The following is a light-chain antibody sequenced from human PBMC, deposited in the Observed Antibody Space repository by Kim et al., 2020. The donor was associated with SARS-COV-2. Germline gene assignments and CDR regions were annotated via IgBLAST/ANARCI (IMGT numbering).Light chain of an antibody. Sequence: PGERATLPCRASQSVTSDYLAWLQQKPGQTPRLLIYAASNRATGIPDRFSGSGSGTDFTLTISRLEPEDFAVYYCQQYGGSPITFGPGTKVDIK. CDR2: AAS. CDR1: QSVTSDY. V-gene: IGKV3-20*01. CDR3: QQYGGSPIT. J-gene: IGKJ3*01.